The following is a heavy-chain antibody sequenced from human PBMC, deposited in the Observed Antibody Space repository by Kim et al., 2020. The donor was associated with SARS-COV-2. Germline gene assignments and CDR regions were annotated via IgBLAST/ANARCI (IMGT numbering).Heavy chain of an antibody. V-gene: IGHV3-30*18. J-gene: IGHJ4*02. Sequence: GGSLRLSCAASGFPFKNFGMHWVRQAPGKGLEWVAVISYGGVNKYYADSVRGRFTISRDNPKNTLYLQMDSLRPEDTAVYYCVKGKPFYYDNSGYFDHWGQGTPVTVSS. CDR2: ISYGGVNK. CDR3: VKGKPFYYDNSGYFDH. CDR1: GFPFKNFG. D-gene: IGHD3-22*01.